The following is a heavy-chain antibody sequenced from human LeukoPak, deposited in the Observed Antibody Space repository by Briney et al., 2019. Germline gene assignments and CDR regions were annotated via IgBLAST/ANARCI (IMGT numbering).Heavy chain of an antibody. CDR3: ACFWSDYYYYYGMDV. Sequence: SETLSLTCAVYGGSFSGYYWSWIRQPPGKGLEWTGEINHSGSTNYNPSLKSRVTISVDTSKNQFSLKLSSVTAADTAVYYCACFWSDYYYYYGMDVWGQGTTVTVSS. CDR2: INHSGST. D-gene: IGHD3-3*01. V-gene: IGHV4-34*01. J-gene: IGHJ6*02. CDR1: GGSFSGYY.